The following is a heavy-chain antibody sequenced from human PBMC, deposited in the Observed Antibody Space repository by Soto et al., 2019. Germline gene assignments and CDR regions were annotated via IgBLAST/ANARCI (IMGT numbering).Heavy chain of an antibody. CDR2: ISSNGGST. D-gene: IGHD6-19*01. CDR3: VKDKQWLVLDY. CDR1: VVTFSSSA. Sequence: GGSLILSCSASVVTFSSSAMDWFRQAPGKGLEYVSAISSNGGSTYYADSVKGRFTISRDNSKNTLYLQMSSLRAEDTAVYYCVKDKQWLVLDYWGQGTLVTVSS. J-gene: IGHJ4*02. V-gene: IGHV3-64D*06.